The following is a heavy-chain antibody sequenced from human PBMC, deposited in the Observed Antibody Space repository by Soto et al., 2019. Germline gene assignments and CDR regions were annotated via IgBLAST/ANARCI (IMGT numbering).Heavy chain of an antibody. D-gene: IGHD5-12*01. CDR3: ARGNHRWLQLWYFDL. J-gene: IGHJ2*01. CDR2: IIPIFGTA. CDR1: GGTFSSYT. V-gene: IGHV1-69*12. Sequence: QVQLVQSGAEVKKPGSSVTVFCKASGGTFSSYTISWVRQAPGQGLEWMGGIIPIFGTANYAQKFQGRVTITADESTSTAYMELGSLRSEDTAVYYCARGNHRWLQLWYFDLWGRGTLVTVSS.